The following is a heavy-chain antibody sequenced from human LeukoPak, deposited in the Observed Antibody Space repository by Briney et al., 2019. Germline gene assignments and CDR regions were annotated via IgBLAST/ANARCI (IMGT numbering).Heavy chain of an antibody. CDR2: ISGHSTNT. D-gene: IGHD1-7*01. CDR3: AMDIGTGTSDYFDH. V-gene: IGHV3-43*02. Sequence: PGGALRLSCAASGFTFDGYAMHWVRQAPGKGLEWVSLISGHSTNTYYADSVKGRFIISRDSSKISLYLQMNSLRTEDTALYYCAMDIGTGTSDYFDHWGQGTLVTVSS. J-gene: IGHJ4*02. CDR1: GFTFDGYA.